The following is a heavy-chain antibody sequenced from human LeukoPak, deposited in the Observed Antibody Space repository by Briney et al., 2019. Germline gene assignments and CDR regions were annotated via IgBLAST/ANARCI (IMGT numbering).Heavy chain of an antibody. Sequence: GGSLRLSCATSGFTFSGYAMSWVRQAPGKGLEWVSGISGSGGSTYYADSVKGRFTISRDNSKNTLYLQMNSLRAEDTAVYYCAKGSSGLSFDYWGQGTLVTVSS. V-gene: IGHV3-23*01. CDR3: AKGSSGLSFDY. CDR2: ISGSGGST. J-gene: IGHJ4*02. CDR1: GFTFSGYA. D-gene: IGHD6-19*01.